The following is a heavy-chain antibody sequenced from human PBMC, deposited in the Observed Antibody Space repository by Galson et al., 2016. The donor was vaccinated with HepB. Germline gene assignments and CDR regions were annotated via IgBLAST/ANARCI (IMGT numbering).Heavy chain of an antibody. CDR1: GYTFNGYH. D-gene: IGHD2-15*01. CDR3: AREQEEGYCDGDTCFSIHWFDS. CDR2: ISPNSGGT. V-gene: IGHV1-2*02. J-gene: IGHJ5*01. Sequence: SVKVSCKASGYTFNGYHIHWVQQAPGQGLEWMGWISPNSGGTHYAQKFQGRVTVTRDMSITTVYMELERLTSDDSAFYFCAREQEEGYCDGDTCFSIHWFDSWGQGTLVTVSS.